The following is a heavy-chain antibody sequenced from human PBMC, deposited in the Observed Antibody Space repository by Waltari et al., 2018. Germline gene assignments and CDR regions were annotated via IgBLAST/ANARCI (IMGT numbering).Heavy chain of an antibody. J-gene: IGHJ6*02. CDR2: ISYNGRNI. Sequence: QVQLVESGGGVVQPGRSLNLSCEASEFTFSSSAMPWVRQAPGKGLEWVAVISYNGRNIYYVDSVKGRFTISRDNSKKTLYMQMNSLRAEDTAVYYCARDYCDRTNCHGMDVWGQGTTVTVSS. V-gene: IGHV3-30*04. D-gene: IGHD3-22*01. CDR3: ARDYCDRTNCHGMDV. CDR1: EFTFSSSA.